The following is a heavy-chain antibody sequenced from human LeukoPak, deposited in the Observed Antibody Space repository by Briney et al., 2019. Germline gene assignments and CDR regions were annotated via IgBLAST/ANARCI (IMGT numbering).Heavy chain of an antibody. D-gene: IGHD4-23*01. V-gene: IGHV1-24*01. CDR2: SDSEDGET. CDR1: GYTLTKLS. J-gene: IGHJ1*01. CDR3: ATVPYLYGGNSGKYFQH. Sequence: ASVKVSCKVSGYTLTKLSMHWVRQAPGKGLEWMGGSDSEDGETIYAQKFQARVTMAEDTSTDTAYMELSSLRSEDTAVYYCATVPYLYGGNSGKYFQHWGQGTLVTVSS.